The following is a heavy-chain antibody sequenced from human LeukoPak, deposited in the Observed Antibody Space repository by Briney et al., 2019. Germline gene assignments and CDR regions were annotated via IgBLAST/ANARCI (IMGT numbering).Heavy chain of an antibody. D-gene: IGHD2-15*01. CDR2: IWYDGGKK. V-gene: IGHV3-33*01. CDR1: GFTFSDYG. CDR3: VRYCNGGSCYRAAFDV. J-gene: IGHJ3*01. Sequence: GGSLRLSCAASGFTFSDYGMYWVRQAPGKGLEWVALIWYDGGKKYYTDSVRGRFTISRDNSKNTLYLQMDSLRAEDTAVYYCVRYCNGGSCYRAAFDVWGPGTMVTVSS.